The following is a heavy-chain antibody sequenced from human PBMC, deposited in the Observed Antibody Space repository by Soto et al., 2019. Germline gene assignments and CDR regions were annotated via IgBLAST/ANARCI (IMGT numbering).Heavy chain of an antibody. CDR2: IYHSGST. V-gene: IGHV4-4*02. J-gene: IGHJ4*02. CDR1: GGAIRSSTW. D-gene: IGHD6-13*01. CDR3: ARASIAAAGGTDY. Sequence: PSETLSLTCAVSGGAIRSSTWWRWVRQPPGKGLEWIGEIYHSGSTNYNPSLKSRVTISVDKSKNQFSLKLSSVTAADTAVYYCARASIAAAGGTDYWGQGTLVT.